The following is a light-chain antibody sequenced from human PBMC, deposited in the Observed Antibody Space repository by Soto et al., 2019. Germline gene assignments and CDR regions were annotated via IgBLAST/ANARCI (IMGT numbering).Light chain of an antibody. V-gene: IGKV1-8*01. CDR2: AAS. J-gene: IGKJ1*01. Sequence: AIRMSQSQSSFSASTGDRVTITFRASQGISSYLAWYQQKPGKAPKLLIYAASTLQSGVPSRFSGSGSGTDFTLTISCLQSEDFATYYCQQYYSYPTFGQGTKVDIK. CDR1: QGISSY. CDR3: QQYYSYPT.